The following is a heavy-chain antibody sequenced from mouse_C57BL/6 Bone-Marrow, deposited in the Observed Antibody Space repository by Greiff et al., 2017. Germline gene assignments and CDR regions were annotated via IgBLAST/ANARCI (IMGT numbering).Heavy chain of an antibody. CDR1: GFTFSSYG. J-gene: IGHJ3*01. D-gene: IGHD2-13*01. CDR2: ISSGGSYT. V-gene: IGHV5-6*01. Sequence: EVQRVESGGDLVKPGGSLKLSCAASGFTFSSYGMSWVRQSPDKRLEWVATISSGGSYTYYPDSVKGRFTISRDNAKHTLYLQMGSLKSEDTAMYYCARHRDGDYVGFAYWGQGTLVTVSA. CDR3: ARHRDGDYVGFAY.